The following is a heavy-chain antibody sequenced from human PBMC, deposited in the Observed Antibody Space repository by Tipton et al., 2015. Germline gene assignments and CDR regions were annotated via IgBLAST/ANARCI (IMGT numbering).Heavy chain of an antibody. Sequence: TLSLTCTVSGGSISSDYWSWIRQPPGKGLEWIGYIYYSGSTNYNPSLKRRVTISVDTSRNHFSRKLTSVTAADTAVYYCARATGRFTGDGCGSTSFSSFDNWGQGTLVTVSS. J-gene: IGHJ4*02. V-gene: IGHV4-59*08. CDR3: ARATGRFTGDGCGSTSFSSFDN. CDR2: IYYSGST. D-gene: IGHD2-21*01. CDR1: GGSISSDY.